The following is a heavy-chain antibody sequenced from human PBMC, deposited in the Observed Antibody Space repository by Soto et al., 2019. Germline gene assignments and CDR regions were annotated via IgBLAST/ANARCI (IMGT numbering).Heavy chain of an antibody. Sequence: SETLSLTCAVYGGSLSGYYWTWFRRPPGKGLEWIGEIHHSGSINYNSSLKSRVTISADTSKNQFFLKLSSVTAADTAVYYCSRGGDAYKAGNCWGQGTLVTVS. V-gene: IGHV4-34*01. CDR2: IHHSGSI. J-gene: IGHJ1*01. CDR1: GGSLSGYY. CDR3: SRGGDAYKAGNC. D-gene: IGHD1-20*01.